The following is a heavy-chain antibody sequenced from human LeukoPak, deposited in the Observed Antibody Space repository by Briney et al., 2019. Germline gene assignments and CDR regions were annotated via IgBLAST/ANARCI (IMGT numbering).Heavy chain of an antibody. CDR3: ARARSWFGEEDWFDP. CDR2: ISAYNGNT. V-gene: IGHV1-18*01. CDR1: GYTFTSYG. J-gene: IGHJ5*02. Sequence: ASVKVSCKASGYTFTSYGISWVRQAPGQGLEWMGWISAYNGNTNYAQKLQGRVTMTTDTSTSTAYMELRSLRSDDTAVYYCARARSWFGEEDWFDPWGQGTLVTVSS. D-gene: IGHD3-10*01.